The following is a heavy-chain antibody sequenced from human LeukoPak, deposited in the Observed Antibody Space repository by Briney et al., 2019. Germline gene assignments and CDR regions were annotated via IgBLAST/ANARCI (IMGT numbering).Heavy chain of an antibody. CDR3: ARGTYSDY. CDR2: IYYSGST. Sequence: SETLSLTCTVSGYSISSGYYWGWIRQPPGKGLEWIGYIYYSGSTYYNPSLKSRVIISVDTSKNQFSLKLSSVTAADTAVYYCARGTYSDYWGQGTLVTVSS. J-gene: IGHJ4*02. CDR1: GYSISSGYY. V-gene: IGHV4-38-2*02.